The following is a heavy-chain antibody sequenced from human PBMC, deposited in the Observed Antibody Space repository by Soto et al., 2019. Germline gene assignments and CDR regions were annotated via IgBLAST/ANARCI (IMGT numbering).Heavy chain of an antibody. D-gene: IGHD3-22*01. CDR2: ISDDGSNK. CDR3: ARDLNYYDSSGFSLNGYYYYYGMDV. J-gene: IGHJ6*02. Sequence: GGSLRLSCAASGFTFSSYAMSWVRQAPGKGLEWVSAISDDGSNKYYADSVKGRFTISRDNSKNTLYLQMNSLRAEDTAVYYCARDLNYYDSSGFSLNGYYYYYGMDVWGQGTTVTVSS. CDR1: GFTFSSYA. V-gene: IGHV3-23*01.